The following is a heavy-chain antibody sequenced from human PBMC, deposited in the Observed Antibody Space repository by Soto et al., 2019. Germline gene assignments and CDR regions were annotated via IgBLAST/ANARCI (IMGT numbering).Heavy chain of an antibody. CDR1: GVSFSSGDYY. J-gene: IGHJ5*02. D-gene: IGHD6-6*01. CDR2: IYHSGST. Sequence: PSETLSLTCTVSGVSFSSGDYYWSWIRQPPGKGLEWIGYIYHSGSTYYNPSLKSRVTISVDTSKNQFSLKLSSVTAADTAVYYCARERPDGARLDPWGQGTLVTVS. CDR3: ARERPDGARLDP. V-gene: IGHV4-30-4*01.